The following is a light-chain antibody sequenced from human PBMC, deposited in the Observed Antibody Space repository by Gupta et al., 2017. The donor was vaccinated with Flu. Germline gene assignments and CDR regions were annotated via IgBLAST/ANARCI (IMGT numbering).Light chain of an antibody. Sequence: GDRVTITCRASQSISSYLNWYQQKPGKAPKLLIYAASSLQSGVPSRFSGSGSGTDVTLTISSLQPEDFATYYCQQSYSTPFTFGPGTKVEIK. V-gene: IGKV1-39*01. J-gene: IGKJ3*01. CDR1: QSISSY. CDR3: QQSYSTPFT. CDR2: AAS.